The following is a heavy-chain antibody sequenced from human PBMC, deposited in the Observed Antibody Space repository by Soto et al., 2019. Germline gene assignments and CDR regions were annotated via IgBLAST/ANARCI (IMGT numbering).Heavy chain of an antibody. CDR1: GFTFSIYT. CDR3: AKSPSYCGGDCYPPNFDY. J-gene: IGHJ4*02. CDR2: ISGSGGST. V-gene: IGHV3-23*01. D-gene: IGHD2-21*02. Sequence: GGSLRLSCAASGFTFSIYTMNWVRQAPGKGPEWVSAISGSGGSTYYADSVKGRFTISRDNSKNTLYLQMNSLRAEDTAVYYCAKSPSYCGGDCYPPNFDYWGQGTLVTVSS.